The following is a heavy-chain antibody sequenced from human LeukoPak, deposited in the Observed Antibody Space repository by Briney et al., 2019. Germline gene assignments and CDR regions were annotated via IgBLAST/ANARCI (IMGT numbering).Heavy chain of an antibody. J-gene: IGHJ3*02. D-gene: IGHD1-26*01. CDR2: ISSSGSTI. Sequence: GGSLRLSCAASGFTFSSYEMNWVRQAPGKGLEWVSYISSSGSTIYYADSVKGRFTISRDNAKNSLYLQMNSLRAEDTAVYYCARGLIVGATTDAFDIWGQGTMVIVSS. V-gene: IGHV3-48*03. CDR3: ARGLIVGATTDAFDI. CDR1: GFTFSSYE.